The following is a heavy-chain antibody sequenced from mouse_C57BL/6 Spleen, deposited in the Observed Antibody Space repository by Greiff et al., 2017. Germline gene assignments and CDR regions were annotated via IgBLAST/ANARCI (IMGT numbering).Heavy chain of an antibody. D-gene: IGHD2-4*01. J-gene: IGHJ4*01. Sequence: LVESGAELVRPGTSVKVSCKASGYAFTNYLIEWVKQRPGQGLEWIGVINPGSGGTNYNEKFKGKATLTADKSSSTAYMQLSSLTSEDSAVYFCARRYDYFYYAMDYWGQGTSVTVSS. CDR1: GYAFTNYL. CDR3: ARRYDYFYYAMDY. V-gene: IGHV1-54*01. CDR2: INPGSGGT.